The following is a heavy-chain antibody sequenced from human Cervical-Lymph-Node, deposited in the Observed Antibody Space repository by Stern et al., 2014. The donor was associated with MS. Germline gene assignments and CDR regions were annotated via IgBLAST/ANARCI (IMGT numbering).Heavy chain of an antibody. D-gene: IGHD6-13*01. J-gene: IGHJ4*02. Sequence: QVTLRESGPALVKPTQTLTLTCTFSGFSLTTSAMCVSWIRQPPGKALEWLALIDWDDDKYYNTSLKTRLTIPKYTSKTQVLLALTNLDPVDTATYYCARCRGDSRRWYYFDYWGQETLVTVSS. CDR3: ARCRGDSRRWYYFDY. CDR1: GFSLTTSAMC. V-gene: IGHV2-70*01. CDR2: IDWDDDK.